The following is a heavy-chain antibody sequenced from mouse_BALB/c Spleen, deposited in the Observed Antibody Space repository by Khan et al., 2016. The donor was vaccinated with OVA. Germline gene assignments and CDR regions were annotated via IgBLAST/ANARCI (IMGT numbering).Heavy chain of an antibody. CDR1: GFTFSDYF. Sequence: EVELVESGGGLVQPGGSLKLSCATSGFTFSDYFMYWVRQTPEKRLEWVAYISNGGGSTYYPDSVKDRFTISRDNAKNTLYLQMSRLKPEDTAMYFCARGTTVGAFDYWGQGTTLTVSS. CDR3: ARGTTVGAFDY. J-gene: IGHJ2*01. CDR2: ISNGGGST. D-gene: IGHD1-1*01. V-gene: IGHV5-12*02.